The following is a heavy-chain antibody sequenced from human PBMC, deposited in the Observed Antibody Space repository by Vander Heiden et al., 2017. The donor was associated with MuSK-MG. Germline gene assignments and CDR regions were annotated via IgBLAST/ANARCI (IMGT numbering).Heavy chain of an antibody. Sequence: QVQLQESGPGLVKPSQTLSLTCTVSGGSITSGTSFWSWIRQSAGKGLEWIGRIYIGGSTNYNPSLKSRVTISVDTSKNQFSLNLSSVTAADTAVYYCARGISVAGRRDWLDPWGQGTLVTVSS. D-gene: IGHD6-19*01. CDR1: GGSITSGTSF. V-gene: IGHV4-61*02. CDR2: IYIGGST. CDR3: ARGISVAGRRDWLDP. J-gene: IGHJ5*02.